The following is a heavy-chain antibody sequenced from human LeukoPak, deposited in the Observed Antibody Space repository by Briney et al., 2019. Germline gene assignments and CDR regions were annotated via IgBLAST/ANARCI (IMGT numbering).Heavy chain of an antibody. Sequence: SETLSLTCTVSGGSISSSSYYWGWIRQPPGKGLEWIGSIYYSGSTYYNPSLKSRVTISVDTSKNQFSLKLSSVTAADTAVYYCARDIGVDFWSGYYGGEYDYWGQGTLVTVSS. CDR1: GGSISSSSYY. V-gene: IGHV4-39*07. J-gene: IGHJ4*02. D-gene: IGHD3-3*01. CDR2: IYYSGST. CDR3: ARDIGVDFWSGYYGGEYDY.